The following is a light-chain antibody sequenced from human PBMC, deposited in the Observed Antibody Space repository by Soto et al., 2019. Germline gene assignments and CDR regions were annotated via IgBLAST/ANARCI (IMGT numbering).Light chain of an antibody. CDR2: GAS. CDR3: HQYGTAPLT. CDR1: QSVAANY. J-gene: IGKJ3*01. Sequence: EVVLTQSPGTLSLSPGERATLSCRASQSVAANYLDWYQQKRGQAPRLLIYGASSRATGIPDRFSGSGSGTDFTLTISRLEPEDFSVYYCHQYGTAPLTFGPGTKVDIK. V-gene: IGKV3-20*01.